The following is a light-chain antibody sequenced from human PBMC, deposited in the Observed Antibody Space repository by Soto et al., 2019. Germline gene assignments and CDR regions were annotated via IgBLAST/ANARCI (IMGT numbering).Light chain of an antibody. CDR2: KAS. J-gene: IGKJ1*01. V-gene: IGKV1-5*03. Sequence: DIQMTQSPSTLSTSAGDRVTITCRASQSISGWLAWYQQKPGKAPNLLIYKASSLESGVPSRFSGSGSGTEFTLTISSLQPDDFATYYCQQYKSYPWTFGQGTTVEIK. CDR1: QSISGW. CDR3: QQYKSYPWT.